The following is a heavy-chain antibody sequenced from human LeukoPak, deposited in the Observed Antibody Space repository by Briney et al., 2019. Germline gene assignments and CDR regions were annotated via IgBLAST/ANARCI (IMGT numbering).Heavy chain of an antibody. CDR1: GYTFTSYD. J-gene: IGHJ5*02. CDR3: ARGGSGSSPRYNWFDP. V-gene: IGHV1-8*03. CDR2: MNPNSGNT. D-gene: IGHD6-6*01. Sequence: ASVKVSCKASGYTFTSYDINWVRQATGQGLEWMGWMNPNSGNTGYAQKFQGRVTITRNTSISTAYMELSSLRSEDTAVYYCARGGSGSSPRYNWFDPWGQGTLVTVSS.